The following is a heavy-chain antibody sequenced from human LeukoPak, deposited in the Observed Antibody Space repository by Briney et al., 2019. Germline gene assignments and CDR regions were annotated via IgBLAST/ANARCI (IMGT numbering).Heavy chain of an antibody. D-gene: IGHD2-15*01. CDR3: ARTVGYCSGGSCYGWFDP. CDR2: ISAYNGNT. Sequence: GASVKVSCKASGYTFTSYGISWVRQAPGQGLEWMGWISAYNGNTNYAQKLQGRVTMTTGTSTSTAYVELRSLRSDDTAVYYCARTVGYCSGGSCYGWFDPWGQGTLVTVSS. CDR1: GYTFTSYG. J-gene: IGHJ5*02. V-gene: IGHV1-18*01.